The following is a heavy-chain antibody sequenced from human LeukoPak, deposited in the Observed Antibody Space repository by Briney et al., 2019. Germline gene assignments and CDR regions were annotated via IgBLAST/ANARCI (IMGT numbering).Heavy chain of an antibody. D-gene: IGHD3-22*01. J-gene: IGHJ4*02. V-gene: IGHV3-30-3*01. CDR1: GFTFSSYA. CDR2: ISYDGSNK. CDR3: AREPQYYYDSSGYYGY. Sequence: PGGSLRLSCAASGFTFSSYAMLWVRQAPGKGLEWVAVISYDGSNKYYADSVKGRFTISRDNSKNTLYLQMNSLRAEDTAVYYCAREPQYYYDSSGYYGYWGQGTLVTVSS.